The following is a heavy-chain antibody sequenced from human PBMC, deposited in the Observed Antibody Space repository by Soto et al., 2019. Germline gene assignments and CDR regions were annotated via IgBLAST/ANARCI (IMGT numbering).Heavy chain of an antibody. Sequence: SETLSLTCAVYGGTFSGYDWSWIRQPPGKGLEWIGEINHSGSTNYNPSLKSRVTISVDTSKNQFSLKLTSVTAADTAVYYCARDKITGLFDYWGHGTLVTVSS. V-gene: IGHV4-34*01. CDR3: ARDKITGLFDY. D-gene: IGHD2-8*02. J-gene: IGHJ4*01. CDR1: GGTFSGYD. CDR2: INHSGST.